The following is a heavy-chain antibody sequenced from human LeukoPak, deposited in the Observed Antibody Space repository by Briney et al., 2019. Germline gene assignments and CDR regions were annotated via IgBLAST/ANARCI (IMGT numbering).Heavy chain of an antibody. CDR2: IKSKTDDGTT. J-gene: IGHJ6*02. CDR1: GFTFSNAW. CDR3: STDSDGGGFSYYYGMDV. D-gene: IGHD3-16*01. V-gene: IGHV3-15*01. Sequence: GGSLRLSCAASGFTFSNAWMSWVRQAPGKELEWVGRIKSKTDDGTTDYAAPVKGRFTISRDDSKNTLYLQMYSLKTEDTAVYYCSTDSDGGGFSYYYGMDVWGQGTTVTVSS.